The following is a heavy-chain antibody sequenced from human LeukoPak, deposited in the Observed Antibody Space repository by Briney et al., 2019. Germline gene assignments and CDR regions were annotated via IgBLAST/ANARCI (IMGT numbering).Heavy chain of an antibody. CDR1: GYTFTSYG. J-gene: IGHJ4*02. V-gene: IGHV1-18*01. CDR2: ISAYNGNT. Sequence: ASVKVSCKASGYTFTSYGISWVRQAPGQGLEWMGWISAYNGNTNYAQKLQGRVTMTTDTSTSTAYMELRSLRSDDTAVYYCARAGGLRYFDWLSNRHDYWGQGTLVTVSS. CDR3: ARAGGLRYFDWLSNRHDY. D-gene: IGHD3-9*01.